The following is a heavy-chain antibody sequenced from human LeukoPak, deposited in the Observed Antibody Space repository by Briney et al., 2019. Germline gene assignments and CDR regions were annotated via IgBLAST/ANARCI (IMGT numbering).Heavy chain of an antibody. CDR2: ISSSSSTI. CDR1: GFTFSSYS. Sequence: PGGSLRLSCAASGFTFSSYSMNWVRQAPGKGLEWVSYISSSSSTIYYADSVKGRFTISRDNAKNSLYLQMNSLRDEDTAVYYCARLEYYYDSSGYASFDYWGQGTLVTVS. CDR3: ARLEYYYDSSGYASFDY. J-gene: IGHJ4*02. D-gene: IGHD3-22*01. V-gene: IGHV3-48*02.